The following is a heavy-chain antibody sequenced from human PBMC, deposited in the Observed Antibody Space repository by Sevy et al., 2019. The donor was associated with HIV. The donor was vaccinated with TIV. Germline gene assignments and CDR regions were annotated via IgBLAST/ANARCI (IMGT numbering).Heavy chain of an antibody. J-gene: IGHJ4*02. CDR2: IWSDGANQ. CDR1: GFTFSSYA. Sequence: GGSLRLSCAAAGFTFSSYAMHWVRQAPGKGLEWVAIIWSDGANQYHGDSGKGRFTISRDNSKNTLYLQMNSLRVEATAVYYCARGGYYYDNAAYYAFDSWGQGTLVTVSS. V-gene: IGHV3-33*01. CDR3: ARGGYYYDNAAYYAFDS. D-gene: IGHD3-22*01.